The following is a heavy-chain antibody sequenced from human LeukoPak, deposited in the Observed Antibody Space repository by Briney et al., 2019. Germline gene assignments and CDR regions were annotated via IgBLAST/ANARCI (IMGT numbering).Heavy chain of an antibody. CDR2: IYYSGST. CDR1: GGSISSYY. V-gene: IGHV4-59*01. Sequence: SETLSLTCTVSGGSISSYYWSWIRQPPGKGLEWIGYIYYSGSTNYNPSLKSRVTISVDTSKNQISLKLSSVTAADTAVYYCARGRVPELSYYYYGMDVWGQGTTVTVSS. CDR3: ARGRVPELSYYYYGMDV. J-gene: IGHJ6*02. D-gene: IGHD5-24*01.